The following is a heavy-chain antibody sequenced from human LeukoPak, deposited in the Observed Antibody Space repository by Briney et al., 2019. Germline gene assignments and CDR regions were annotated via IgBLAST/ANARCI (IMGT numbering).Heavy chain of an antibody. Sequence: PGGSLRLSCAASGFTVSSNYMTWVRQAPGQGLEWVSVIYFGGTTYYADSVKGRFTISRDNSKNTVYLQMNSLRVEDTAVYYCARSYSNHLFGMDVWSQGTTVTVSS. J-gene: IGHJ6*02. D-gene: IGHD4-11*01. V-gene: IGHV3-53*01. CDR1: GFTVSSNY. CDR3: ARSYSNHLFGMDV. CDR2: IYFGGTT.